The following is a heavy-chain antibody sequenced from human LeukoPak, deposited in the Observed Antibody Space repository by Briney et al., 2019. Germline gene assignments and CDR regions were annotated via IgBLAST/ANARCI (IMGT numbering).Heavy chain of an antibody. CDR3: ARTDYDILTGLFDP. J-gene: IGHJ5*02. CDR1: GGSISSYY. V-gene: IGHV4-59*01. Sequence: KASETLSRTCTVSGGSISSYYWSSIRQPPWRGLAWIGWIYYSGSTNYNPSLKSRVTISVDTSKNQFSLKLSSVTAADTAVYYCARTDYDILTGLFDPWSQGTLVTVS. D-gene: IGHD3-9*01. CDR2: IYYSGST.